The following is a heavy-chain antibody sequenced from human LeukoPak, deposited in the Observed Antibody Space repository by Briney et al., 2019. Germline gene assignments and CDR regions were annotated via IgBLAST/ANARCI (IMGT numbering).Heavy chain of an antibody. CDR3: ARTILWFGESTSPPDY. Sequence: ASVKVSCKASGYTFTSYGISWVRQAPGQGLEGMGWISAYNGNTNYAQKLQGRVTMTTDTSTSTAYMELRSLRSDDTAVYYCARTILWFGESTSPPDYWGQGTLVTVSS. CDR1: GYTFTSYG. V-gene: IGHV1-18*01. J-gene: IGHJ4*02. CDR2: ISAYNGNT. D-gene: IGHD3-10*01.